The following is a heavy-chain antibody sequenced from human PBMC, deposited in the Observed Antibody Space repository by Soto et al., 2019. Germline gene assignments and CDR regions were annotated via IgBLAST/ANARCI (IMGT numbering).Heavy chain of an antibody. CDR2: ISGSGGST. V-gene: IGHV3-23*01. CDR3: AEGLHTSYDYYGMDV. J-gene: IGHJ6*02. Sequence: EVQLLESGGGLVQPGGSLRLSCAASGFTFSSYAMSWVRQAPGKGLEWVSAISGSGGSTYYADSVKGRFTISRDNSKHTLYLQMNSLRAEDTAVYYCAEGLHTSYDYYGMDVWGQGTTVTVAS. CDR1: GFTFSSYA.